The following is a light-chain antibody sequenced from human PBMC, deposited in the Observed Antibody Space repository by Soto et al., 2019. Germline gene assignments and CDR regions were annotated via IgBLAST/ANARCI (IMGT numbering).Light chain of an antibody. J-gene: IGKJ1*01. CDR3: QQYNIYPGT. CDR1: QYITEW. Sequence: DIQMTQSPSTLSASVGDRVTITCRASQYITEWLAWYQRKPGKAPKLLIYDASTLESGAPSRFSGSGFGTEFTLTISTLQPDDFATYYCQQYNIYPGTFGQGTKVDIK. CDR2: DAS. V-gene: IGKV1-5*01.